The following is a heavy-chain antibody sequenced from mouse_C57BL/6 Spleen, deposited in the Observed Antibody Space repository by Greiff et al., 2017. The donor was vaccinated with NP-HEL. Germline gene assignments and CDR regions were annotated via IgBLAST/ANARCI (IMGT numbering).Heavy chain of an antibody. CDR2: IDPSDSYT. J-gene: IGHJ4*01. D-gene: IGHD4-1*01. CDR1: GYTFTSYW. Sequence: VQLQQPGAELVMPGASVKLSCKASGYTFTSYWMHWVKQRPGQGLEWIGEIDPSDSYTNYNQKFKGKSTLTVDKSSSTAYMQLSSLTSEDSAVYYCARVLTYYYAMDYWGQGTSVTVSS. V-gene: IGHV1-69*01. CDR3: ARVLTYYYAMDY.